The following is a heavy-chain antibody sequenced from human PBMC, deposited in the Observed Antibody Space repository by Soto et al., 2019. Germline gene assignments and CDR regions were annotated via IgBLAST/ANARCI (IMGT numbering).Heavy chain of an antibody. D-gene: IGHD1-7*01. CDR3: GRKLELRWNYYYSGLDV. CDR1: GGACASID. J-gene: IGHJ6*02. V-gene: IGHV1-8*01. CDR2: MNPNSGNT. Sequence: SRRASGGACASIDINWVRQANGQGLEWMGWMNPNSGNTGYAQKFQGRVTMTRNTSISTAYMELSSLRSEDTAVYYCGRKLELRWNYYYSGLDVWGHWTTVTGS.